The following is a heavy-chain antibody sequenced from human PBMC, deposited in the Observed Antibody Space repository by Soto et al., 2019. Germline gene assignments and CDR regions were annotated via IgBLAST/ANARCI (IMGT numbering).Heavy chain of an antibody. V-gene: IGHV1-69*13. D-gene: IGHD3-22*01. Sequence: SVKVSCKASGGTFNKYAISWVRQAPGQGLEWMGGIIPMFGTANYAQKFQGRVTITADESTSTAYMELRSLRSEDTAVYYCARGVHYDSSGYYYFYWGRGTLITVSS. CDR2: IIPMFGTA. J-gene: IGHJ4*02. CDR3: ARGVHYDSSGYYYFY. CDR1: GGTFNKYA.